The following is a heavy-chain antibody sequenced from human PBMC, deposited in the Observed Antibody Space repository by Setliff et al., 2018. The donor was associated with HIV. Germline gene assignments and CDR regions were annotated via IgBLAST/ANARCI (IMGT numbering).Heavy chain of an antibody. CDR3: ARASGAKYSYGMDV. CDR1: GYTFTGYY. D-gene: IGHD1-26*01. V-gene: IGHV1-2*04. CDR2: INPNSGGT. Sequence: ASVKVSCKASGYTFTGYYMHWVRQAPGQGLEWMGWINPNSGGTNYAQKFQGWVTMTRDTSISTAYMELSRLRSDDTAVYFCARASGAKYSYGMDVWGQGTTVTVYS. J-gene: IGHJ6*02.